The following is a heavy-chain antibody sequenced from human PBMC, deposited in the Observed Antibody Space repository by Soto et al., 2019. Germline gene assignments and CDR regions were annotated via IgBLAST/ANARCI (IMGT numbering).Heavy chain of an antibody. V-gene: IGHV1-18*01. CDR1: GYTFSNYG. D-gene: IGHD2-2*01. CDR3: ARVVPGAEAWFGP. Sequence: QVQLVQSGGEVKRPGASEKVSCKTSGYTFSNYGITWVRQAPGQPLEWLGWISLYSDGTNYAQKFQGRVSMTTDTSTTTAYMELRSLRSDDTAVYYCARVVPGAEAWFGPWGQGTLVTVSS. CDR2: ISLYSDGT. J-gene: IGHJ5*02.